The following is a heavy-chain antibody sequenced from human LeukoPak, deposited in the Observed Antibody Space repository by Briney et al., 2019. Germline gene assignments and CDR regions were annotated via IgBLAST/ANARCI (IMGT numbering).Heavy chain of an antibody. CDR2: INHSGST. J-gene: IGHJ3*02. CDR3: ARGKGYSSGGYAFDI. Sequence: SETLSLTCAVNGGSFSGYYWSWIRQPPGKGLEWIGEINHSGSTKYYPSLKSRVTISVDTPKNQFSLKLSSVTAADTAVYYCARGKGYSSGGYAFDIWGQGTMVTVSS. D-gene: IGHD6-19*01. CDR1: GGSFSGYY. V-gene: IGHV4-34*01.